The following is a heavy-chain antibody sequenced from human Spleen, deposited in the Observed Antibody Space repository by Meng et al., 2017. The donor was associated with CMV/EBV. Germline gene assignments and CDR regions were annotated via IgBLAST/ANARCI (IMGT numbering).Heavy chain of an antibody. CDR2: IYSGGGT. V-gene: IGHV3-53*01. CDR1: GFTFSGYA. CDR3: ARGGIVAATPFDY. J-gene: IGHJ4*02. D-gene: IGHD1-26*01. Sequence: WAASGFTFSGYAMHWVRQAPGKELEWVSVIYSGGGTYSADSVKGRFTISRDNSKNTLYLQMNSLRAEDTAVYYCARGGIVAATPFDYWGQGTLVTVSS.